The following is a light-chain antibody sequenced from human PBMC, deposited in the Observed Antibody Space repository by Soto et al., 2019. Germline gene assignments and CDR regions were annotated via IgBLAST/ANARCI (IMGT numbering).Light chain of an antibody. CDR2: EVS. Sequence: QSVLTQPPSASGSPGQSVTISCTGTSSDVGGYNYVSWYQQHPGKAPKLMIYEVSKRPSGVPDRLSGSKSGNTASLTVSGLQAEDEADYYCSSYAGSNNFGVFGTGTKVTVL. V-gene: IGLV2-8*01. CDR3: SSYAGSNNFGV. J-gene: IGLJ1*01. CDR1: SSDVGGYNY.